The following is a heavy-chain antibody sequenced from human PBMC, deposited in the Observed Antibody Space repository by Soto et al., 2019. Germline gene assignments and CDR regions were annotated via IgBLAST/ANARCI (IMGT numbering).Heavy chain of an antibody. CDR3: ARGMGIAATGRYDY. Sequence: EVQLVESGGGSLQPGGSLRLSCAASGITFSGNGMNWVRQAPGKGLEWVSYIASSSSTIYYADSVKGRFTISRDNAKNSLYLQMNSLRVDDTAVYYCARGMGIAATGRYDYWGQGILVTVSS. CDR1: GITFSGNG. D-gene: IGHD6-13*01. V-gene: IGHV3-48*01. CDR2: IASSSSTI. J-gene: IGHJ4*02.